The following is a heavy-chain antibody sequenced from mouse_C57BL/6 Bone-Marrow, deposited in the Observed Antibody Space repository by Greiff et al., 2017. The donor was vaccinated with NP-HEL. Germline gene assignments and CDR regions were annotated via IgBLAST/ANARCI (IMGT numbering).Heavy chain of an antibody. Sequence: QVQLKQSGAELARPGASVKLSCKASGYTFTSYGISWVKQRTGQGLEWIGEIYPRSGNTYYNEKFKGKATLTADKSSSTAYMELRSLTSEDSAVYVCARSHYYGSSCGYFDVWGTGTTVTVSS. J-gene: IGHJ1*03. D-gene: IGHD1-1*01. V-gene: IGHV1-81*01. CDR1: GYTFTSYG. CDR2: IYPRSGNT. CDR3: ARSHYYGSSCGYFDV.